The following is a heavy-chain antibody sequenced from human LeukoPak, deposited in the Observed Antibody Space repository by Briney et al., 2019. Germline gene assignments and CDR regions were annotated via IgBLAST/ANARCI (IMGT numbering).Heavy chain of an antibody. CDR1: GFTFSSYG. Sequence: GGSLRLSCAASGFTFSSYGMHWVRQAPGKGLEWVAVIWYDGSNKYYVDSVKGRFTISRDNSKNTLYLQMNSLRAEDTAVYYCARGSWYLDLWGRGTLVTVSS. CDR3: ARGSWYLDL. V-gene: IGHV3-33*08. J-gene: IGHJ2*01. CDR2: IWYDGSNK.